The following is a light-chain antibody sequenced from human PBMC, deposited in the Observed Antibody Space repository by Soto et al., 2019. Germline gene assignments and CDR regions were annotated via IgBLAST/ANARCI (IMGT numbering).Light chain of an antibody. CDR1: QSLLQSNGYNC. J-gene: IGKJ2*01. V-gene: IGKV2-28*01. CDR3: MQTLQIPNT. Sequence: DIVMTQSPLSLPVTPGEPASISCRSSQSLLQSNGYNCLDWYLQKPGQSPQLLVCLGSNRASGVPDRFSGSGSGTDFTLKISRVEAEDVGVYYCMQTLQIPNTFGQGTKLEI. CDR2: LGS.